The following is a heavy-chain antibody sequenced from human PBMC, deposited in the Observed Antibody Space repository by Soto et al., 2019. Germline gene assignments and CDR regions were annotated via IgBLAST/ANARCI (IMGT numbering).Heavy chain of an antibody. D-gene: IGHD6-13*01. CDR1: GYTFTSYA. J-gene: IGHJ6*02. CDR3: AMYSSSWHGYGPMDV. CDR2: INAGNGNT. V-gene: IGHV1-3*01. Sequence: ASVKVSCKASGYTFTSYAMHWVRQAPGQRLEWMGWINAGNGNTKYSQKFQGRVTITRDTSASTAYMELSSLRSEDTAVYYCAMYSSSWHGYGPMDVWGQGTTVTVSS.